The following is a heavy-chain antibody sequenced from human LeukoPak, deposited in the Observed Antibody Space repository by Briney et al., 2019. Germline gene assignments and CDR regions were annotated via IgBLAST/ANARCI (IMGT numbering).Heavy chain of an antibody. J-gene: IGHJ4*02. CDR1: GFTFSSYA. D-gene: IGHD6-19*01. CDR3: ARVVRIAVEVYYFDY. CDR2: IKQDGSEK. V-gene: IGHV3-7*01. Sequence: PGGSLRLSCAASGFTFSSYAMSWVRQAPGKGLEWVANIKQDGSEKYYVDSVKGRFTISRDNAKNSLYLQMNSLRAEDTAVYYCARVVRIAVEVYYFDYWGQGTLVTVSS.